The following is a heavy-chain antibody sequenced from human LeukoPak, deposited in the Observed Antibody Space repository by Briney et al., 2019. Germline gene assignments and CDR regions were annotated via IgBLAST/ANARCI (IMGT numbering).Heavy chain of an antibody. CDR1: GFTFRSYW. D-gene: IGHD3-22*01. CDR2: INQDGSQK. CDR3: ARTSLPRYDYDRGGNY. V-gene: IGHV3-7*01. J-gene: IGHJ4*02. Sequence: GGSLRLSCAASGFTFRSYWMTWVRQAPGKGLEWVANINQDGSQKYYVDSVKGRFTISRDNAKNSLYLQMNSLRDEDTAVYYCARTSLPRYDYDRGGNYWGQGTLVAVSS.